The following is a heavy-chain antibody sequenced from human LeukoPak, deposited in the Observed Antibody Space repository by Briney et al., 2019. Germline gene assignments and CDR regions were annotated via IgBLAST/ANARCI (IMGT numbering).Heavy chain of an antibody. D-gene: IGHD3-3*01. CDR3: ARDNHYDFWSGYPPGRVWFDP. V-gene: IGHV4-30-2*01. CDR1: GGSISSGGYY. CDR2: IYHSGST. J-gene: IGHJ5*02. Sequence: SQTLSLTCTVSGGSISSGGYYWSWIRQPPGKGLEWIGYIYHSGSTYYNPSLKSRVTISVDRSKNQFSLKLSSVTAADTAVYYCARDNHYDFWSGYPPGRVWFDPWGQGTLVTVSS.